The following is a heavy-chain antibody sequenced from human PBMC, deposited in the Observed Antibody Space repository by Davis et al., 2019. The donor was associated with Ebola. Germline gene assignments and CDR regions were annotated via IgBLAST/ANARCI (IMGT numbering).Heavy chain of an antibody. CDR2: ISYDGSNK. Sequence: GESLKISCAASGFTFTRFPMHWVRQAPGKGLDWVAIISYDGSNKYYADSVKGRFTISRDNSKNTLYLQMNSLRAEDTAVYYCARDLGEWELLDAFDIWGQGTMVTVSS. J-gene: IGHJ3*02. V-gene: IGHV3-30*04. D-gene: IGHD1-26*01. CDR3: ARDLGEWELLDAFDI. CDR1: GFTFTRFP.